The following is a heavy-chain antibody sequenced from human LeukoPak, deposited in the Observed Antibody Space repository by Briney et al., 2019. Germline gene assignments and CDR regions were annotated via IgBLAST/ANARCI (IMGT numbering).Heavy chain of an antibody. V-gene: IGHV3-30*02. CDR1: GFTFSNYG. Sequence: GGSLRLSXAASGFTFSNYGMHWVRQAPGKGLEWVTFIQSHGSNEYYVDSVKGRFTTSRDNPKNTLYLQMSSLRPEDTAVYYCAKTTGDNAFDIWGRGTLVTVSS. J-gene: IGHJ3*02. CDR2: IQSHGSNE. CDR3: AKTTGDNAFDI. D-gene: IGHD7-27*01.